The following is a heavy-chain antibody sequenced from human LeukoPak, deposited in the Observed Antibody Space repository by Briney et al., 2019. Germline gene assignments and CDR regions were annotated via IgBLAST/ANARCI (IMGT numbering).Heavy chain of an antibody. J-gene: IGHJ6*02. CDR1: GLTLSQHG. V-gene: IGHV3-7*01. Sequence: PGGSLRLSCAGSGLTLSQHGETWVRQAPGKGLEWVANINADGSEKNYLDSVKGRFSIYRDNAENSVYLQINSLRVEDAAVYYCARGHYGMDIWGQGTTVIVSS. CDR2: INADGSEK. CDR3: ARGHYGMDI.